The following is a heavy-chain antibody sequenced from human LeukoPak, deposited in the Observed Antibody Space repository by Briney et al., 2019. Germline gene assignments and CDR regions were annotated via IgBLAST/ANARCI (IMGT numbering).Heavy chain of an antibody. CDR3: ARGYDSSGWVNAFDI. CDR2: IYHSGST. D-gene: IGHD3-22*01. V-gene: IGHV4-30-2*01. J-gene: IGHJ3*02. CDR1: GGSISSGGYS. Sequence: SETLSLTCAVSGGSISSGGYSWSWIRQPPGKGLEWIGYIYHSGSTYYNPSLKSRVTISVDGSKNQFSLKLSSVTAADTAVYYCARGYDSSGWVNAFDIWGQGTMVTVSS.